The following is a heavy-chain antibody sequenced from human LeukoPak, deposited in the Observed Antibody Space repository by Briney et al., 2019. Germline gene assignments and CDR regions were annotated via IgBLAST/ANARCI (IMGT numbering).Heavy chain of an antibody. CDR1: GFTFSSHA. V-gene: IGHV3-23*01. Sequence: GGSLRLSCAASGFTFSSHAMNWVRQAPGKGLEWVSAISGSGGSTYYADSVKGRFTISRDNSKNTLYLQMNSLRAEDTAVYYCAKDRNRYFDWFFDYWGQGTLVTVSS. CDR3: AKDRNRYFDWFFDY. D-gene: IGHD3-9*01. J-gene: IGHJ4*02. CDR2: ISGSGGST.